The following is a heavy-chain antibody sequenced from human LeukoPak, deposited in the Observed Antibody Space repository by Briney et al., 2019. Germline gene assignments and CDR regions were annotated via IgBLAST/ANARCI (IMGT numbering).Heavy chain of an antibody. CDR1: GYTFIDHY. V-gene: IGHV1-2*02. D-gene: IGHD3-22*01. Sequence: ASVKVSCKPSGYTFIDHYLHSVRQAPGQGLESLGWIDPDTGDTNYPQKFQGRVTMSRDTSISTAYMELNRLRSDDTAVYYCARAGHNSNSGGYDFWGRGTLVTVSS. J-gene: IGHJ4*02. CDR3: ARAGHNSNSGGYDF. CDR2: IDPDTGDT.